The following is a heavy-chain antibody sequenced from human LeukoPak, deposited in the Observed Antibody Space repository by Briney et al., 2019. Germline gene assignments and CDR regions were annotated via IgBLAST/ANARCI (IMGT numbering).Heavy chain of an antibody. CDR3: ARVRGDSSGYYYFNRFDP. Sequence: GGSLRLSCAASGFTFSSDNMNWVRQAPGKGLEWVSCISSSGYIYYADSVKGRFTISRDNAKKILYLQMNSLRAEDTAVYYCARVRGDSSGYYYFNRFDPWGQGALVTVSS. CDR2: ISSSGYI. J-gene: IGHJ5*02. V-gene: IGHV3-21*01. D-gene: IGHD3-22*01. CDR1: GFTFSSDN.